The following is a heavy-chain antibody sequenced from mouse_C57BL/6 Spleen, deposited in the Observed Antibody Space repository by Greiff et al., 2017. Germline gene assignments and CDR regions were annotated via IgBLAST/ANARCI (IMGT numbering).Heavy chain of an antibody. CDR3: ARQKGLRRGDYFDY. Sequence: EVKVVESGGGLVKPGGSLKLSCAASGFTFSDYGMHWVRQAPEKGLEWVAYISSGSSTIYYADTVKGRFTISRDNAKNTLFLQMTSLRSEDTAMYYCARQKGLRRGDYFDYWGQGTTLTVSS. V-gene: IGHV5-17*01. CDR2: ISSGSSTI. J-gene: IGHJ2*01. D-gene: IGHD2-4*01. CDR1: GFTFSDYG.